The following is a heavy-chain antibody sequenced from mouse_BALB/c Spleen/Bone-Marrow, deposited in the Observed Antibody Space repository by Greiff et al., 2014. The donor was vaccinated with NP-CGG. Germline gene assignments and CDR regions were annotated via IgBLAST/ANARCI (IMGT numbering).Heavy chain of an antibody. CDR3: ARGGRLTGYYFDY. J-gene: IGHJ2*01. Sequence: QVHVKQSGAELVRPGSSVKISCKASGYAFSSYWMNWVKQRPGQGLGWIGQIYPGDGDTNYNGNFKDKATLTTDKSSTTAYMQLSSLTSEDSAVYFCARGGRLTGYYFDYWGQGTTLTVSS. CDR1: GYAFSSYW. V-gene: IGHV1-80*01. CDR2: IYPGDGDT. D-gene: IGHD4-1*01.